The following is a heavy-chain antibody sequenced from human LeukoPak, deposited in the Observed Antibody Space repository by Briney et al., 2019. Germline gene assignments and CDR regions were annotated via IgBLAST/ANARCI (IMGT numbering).Heavy chain of an antibody. Sequence: GESLKISCKGSGYSFTSYWIGWVRQMPGKGLEWMGIIHPVDSDTRYSPSFQGLVTISADKSISTAYLQWSSLKASDTALYYCASCAPAAASNAEYFQNWGQGTLVTVSS. CDR1: GYSFTSYW. D-gene: IGHD6-13*01. V-gene: IGHV5-51*01. J-gene: IGHJ1*01. CDR2: IHPVDSDT. CDR3: ASCAPAAASNAEYFQN.